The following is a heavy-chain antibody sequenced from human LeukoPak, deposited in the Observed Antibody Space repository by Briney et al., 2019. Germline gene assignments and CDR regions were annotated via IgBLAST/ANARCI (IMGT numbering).Heavy chain of an antibody. J-gene: IGHJ4*02. CDR2: VYYSGST. CDR3: ARLRVGATGYFDS. D-gene: IGHD1-26*01. Sequence: PSETLSLTCTVSGGSISSSSYHWGWIRQPPGKGLEWIGSVYYSGSTYNNPSLKSRVTICVDTSKKQFSLKISSVTAADTAVYYCARLRVGATGYFDSWGQGTLVTVSS. CDR1: GGSISSSSYH. V-gene: IGHV4-39*01.